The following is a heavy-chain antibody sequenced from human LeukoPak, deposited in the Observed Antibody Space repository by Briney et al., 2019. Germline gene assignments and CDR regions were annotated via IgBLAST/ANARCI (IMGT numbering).Heavy chain of an antibody. D-gene: IGHD3-3*01. J-gene: IGHJ4*02. V-gene: IGHV3-53*05. CDR2: IYTGGNT. CDR3: AKPGPPYSLRFLEPGGF. CDR1: GFTVDSNY. Sequence: GGSLRLSCAASGFTVDSNYLSWVRQAPGKGLEWVSTIYTGGNTYYAASVKGRFTISRDNSKNTLYLQMSSLRTEDTAVYYCAKPGPPYSLRFLEPGGFWGQGTLVTVSS.